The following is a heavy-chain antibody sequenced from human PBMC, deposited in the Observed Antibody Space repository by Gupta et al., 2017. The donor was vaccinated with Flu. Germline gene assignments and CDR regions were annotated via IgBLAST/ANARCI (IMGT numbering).Heavy chain of an antibody. J-gene: IGHJ3*02. Sequence: EVQLVESGGGLVQPGGSMRLSCAASGFTFSSYVMHWFRQAPGKGLEYVSAISSNGGSTYYANSVKGRFTISRDNSKNTLYLQMGSLRAEDMAVYYCASDLGSSDLSGAFDIWGQGTMVTVSS. CDR1: GFTFSSYV. D-gene: IGHD3-10*01. V-gene: IGHV3-64*01. CDR2: ISSNGGST. CDR3: ASDLGSSDLSGAFDI.